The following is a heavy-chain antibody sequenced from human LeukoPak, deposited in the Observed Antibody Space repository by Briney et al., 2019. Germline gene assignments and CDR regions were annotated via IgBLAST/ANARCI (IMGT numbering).Heavy chain of an antibody. CDR3: TREAEGLPGAITFLY. J-gene: IGHJ4*02. Sequence: GASVKVSCKASGYSFTGYGVSWVRQAPGQGLEWMGWISPYTGNTDYVHDLRGRVTVTADTSTNTVYMELRSLRSDDTAVYYCTREAEGLPGAITFLYWGQGTLVTVSS. V-gene: IGHV1-18*01. CDR2: ISPYTGNT. CDR1: GYSFTGYG. D-gene: IGHD2-2*01.